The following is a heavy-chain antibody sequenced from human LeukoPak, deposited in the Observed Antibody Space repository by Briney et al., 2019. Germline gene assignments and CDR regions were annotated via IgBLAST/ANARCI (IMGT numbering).Heavy chain of an antibody. CDR2: ISGSGDTT. CDR3: AKDRVIATGIGEFDY. D-gene: IGHD6-13*01. V-gene: IGHV3-23*01. Sequence: GGSLRLSCAGSGFTLSSYAMNWVRQAPGKGLEWVSAISGSGDTTYYADSVKGRFTISRDSSRNTLYLHMNSLRAEDTAVYYCAKDRVIATGIGEFDYWGQGTLVTVSS. CDR1: GFTLSSYA. J-gene: IGHJ4*02.